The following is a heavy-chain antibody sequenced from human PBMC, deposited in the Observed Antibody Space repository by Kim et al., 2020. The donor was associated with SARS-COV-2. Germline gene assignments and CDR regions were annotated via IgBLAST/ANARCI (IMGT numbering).Heavy chain of an antibody. D-gene: IGHD3-16*01. Sequence: SETLSLTCTVSGGSISSYYWSWIRQPPGKGLEWIGYIYYSGSTNYNPSLKSRVTISVDTSKNQFSLKLSSVTAADTAVYYCASLGWGFVGFDPWGQGTLVTVSS. V-gene: IGHV4-59*01. CDR2: IYYSGST. J-gene: IGHJ5*02. CDR1: GGSISSYY. CDR3: ASLGWGFVGFDP.